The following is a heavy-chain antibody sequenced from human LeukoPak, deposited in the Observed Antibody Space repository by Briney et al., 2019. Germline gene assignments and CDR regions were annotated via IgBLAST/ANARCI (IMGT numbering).Heavy chain of an antibody. V-gene: IGHV1-69*01. CDR1: GGTFSSYA. D-gene: IGHD2-2*02. J-gene: IGHJ4*02. Sequence: ASVKVSCKASGGTFSSYAISWVRQAPGRGLEWMGGIIPIFGTANYAQKFQGRVTITADESTSTAYMELSSPRSEDTAVYYCALWDIVVVPAAIGRYWGQGTLVTVSS. CDR2: IIPIFGTA. CDR3: ALWDIVVVPAAIGRY.